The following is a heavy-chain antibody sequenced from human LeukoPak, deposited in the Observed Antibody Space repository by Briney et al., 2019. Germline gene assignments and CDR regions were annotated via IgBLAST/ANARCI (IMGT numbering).Heavy chain of an antibody. J-gene: IGHJ4*02. V-gene: IGHV3-23*01. Sequence: PGGSLRLSCRVSGITLSNYGMSWVRQAPGKGLEWVAGISGSGGSTKYADSVKGRFTLSRDNPKNTLYLQMTSLRAEDTAVYFCAKRGVVIRVILVGFHKEAYYFDSWGQGALVTVSS. CDR3: AKRGVVIRVILVGFHKEAYYFDS. CDR2: ISGSGGST. CDR1: GITLSNYG. D-gene: IGHD3-22*01.